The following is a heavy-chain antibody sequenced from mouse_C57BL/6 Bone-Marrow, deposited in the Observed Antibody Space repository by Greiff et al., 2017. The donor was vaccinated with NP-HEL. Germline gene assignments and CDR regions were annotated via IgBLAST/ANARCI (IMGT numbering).Heavy chain of an antibody. CDR2: ISDGGSYT. D-gene: IGHD4-1*01. Sequence: EVNLVESGGGLVKPGGSLKLSCAASGFTFSSYAMSWVRQTPEKRLEWVATISDGGSYTYYPDNVKGRFTISRDNAKNNLYLQMSHLKSEDTAMYYCARDAGTYAMDYWGQGTSVTVSS. J-gene: IGHJ4*01. V-gene: IGHV5-4*01. CDR1: GFTFSSYA. CDR3: ARDAGTYAMDY.